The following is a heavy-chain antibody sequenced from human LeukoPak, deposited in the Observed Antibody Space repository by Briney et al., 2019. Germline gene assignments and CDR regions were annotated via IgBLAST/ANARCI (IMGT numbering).Heavy chain of an antibody. J-gene: IGHJ4*02. Sequence: PSETLSLTCTVSGGSTSGSYWSWIRQPPGKGLEWIGYIYYSGSTNYNPSLKSRVTISVDTSKNQFSLKLSSVTAADTAVYYCAAQGGSSRPRGPDYWGQGTLVTVSS. CDR3: AAQGGSSRPRGPDY. CDR2: IYYSGST. CDR1: GGSTSGSY. D-gene: IGHD6-6*01. V-gene: IGHV4-59*01.